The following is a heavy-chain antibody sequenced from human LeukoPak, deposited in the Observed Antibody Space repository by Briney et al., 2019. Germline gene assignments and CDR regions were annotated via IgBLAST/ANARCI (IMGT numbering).Heavy chain of an antibody. CDR1: GGSLSSYY. CDR3: ARDGAGYCSGGSCPEYFPH. CDR2: IYTSGGT. Sequence: PSETLSLTCTVSGGSLSSYYWSWIRQPAGKGVECIGRIYTSGGTNYNPSLRSRVSMSVDTSKNQFSLKLSSVTAAATAVYYCARDGAGYCSGGSCPEYFPHWGQGTLVTVSS. J-gene: IGHJ1*01. V-gene: IGHV4-4*07. D-gene: IGHD2-15*01.